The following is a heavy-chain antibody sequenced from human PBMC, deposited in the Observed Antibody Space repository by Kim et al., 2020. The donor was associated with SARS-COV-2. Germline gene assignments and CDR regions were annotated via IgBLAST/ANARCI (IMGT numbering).Heavy chain of an antibody. CDR1: GFTFTNYA. CDR2: VNGGGGST. CDR3: AKGSGFDYYSGMDV. Sequence: GGSLRLSCAASGFTFTNYAMNWVRQAPGMGLEWFSAVNGGGGSTYHSDSVKGRFTISTDKSKNTLYLQMNNLRGEDTAVYYCAKGSGFDYYSGMDVWGQGTTVTVYS. D-gene: IGHD3-10*01. V-gene: IGHV3-23*01. J-gene: IGHJ6*02.